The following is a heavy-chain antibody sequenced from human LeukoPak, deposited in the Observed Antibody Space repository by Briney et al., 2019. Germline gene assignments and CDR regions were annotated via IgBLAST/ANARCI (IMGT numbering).Heavy chain of an antibody. Sequence: GGSLRLSCAASGFTFSSYWMNWARQAPGKGLEWVASINHNGNVNYYVDSVKGRFTISRGNAKNSLYLQMSNLRAEDSAMYYCAKAHSISWPYAFDSWGQGTLVTVSS. CDR1: GFTFSSYW. CDR2: INHNGNVN. V-gene: IGHV3-7*03. D-gene: IGHD6-13*01. J-gene: IGHJ4*02. CDR3: AKAHSISWPYAFDS.